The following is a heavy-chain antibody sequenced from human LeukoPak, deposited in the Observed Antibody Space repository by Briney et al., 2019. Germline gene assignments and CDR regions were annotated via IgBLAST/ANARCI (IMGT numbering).Heavy chain of an antibody. D-gene: IGHD3-10*01. CDR1: GFTFSSYA. CDR3: ATDSLYGSGSYFDY. J-gene: IGHJ4*02. Sequence: GGSLRLSCAASGFTFSSYAMHWVRQAPGEGLEWVAVISYDGSNKYYADSVKGRFTISRDNSKNTLYLQMNSLRAEDTAVYYCATDSLYGSGSYFDYWGQGTLVTVSS. V-gene: IGHV3-30-3*01. CDR2: ISYDGSNK.